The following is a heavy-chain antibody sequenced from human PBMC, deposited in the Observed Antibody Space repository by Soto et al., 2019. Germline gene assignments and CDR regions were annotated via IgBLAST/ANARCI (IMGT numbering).Heavy chain of an antibody. Sequence: PSETLSLTCTVSGGSISSSSYYWGWIRQPPGKGLEWIGSIYYSGSTYYNPSLKSRVTISVDTSKNQFSLKLSSVTAADTAVYYCARLAARGCGHVGLCYYYYGMDVWGQGTTVTVSS. CDR3: ARLAARGCGHVGLCYYYYGMDV. D-gene: IGHD2-21*01. CDR2: IYYSGST. V-gene: IGHV4-39*01. J-gene: IGHJ6*02. CDR1: GGSISSSSYY.